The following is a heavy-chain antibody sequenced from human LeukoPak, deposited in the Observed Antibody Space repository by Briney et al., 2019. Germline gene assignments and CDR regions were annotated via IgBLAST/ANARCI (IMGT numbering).Heavy chain of an antibody. CDR1: AYTFTRYY. CDR3: AREGSGWYGYFDY. D-gene: IGHD6-19*01. CDR2: INPDSGGT. J-gene: IGHJ4*02. V-gene: IGHV1-2*02. Sequence: ASVKVSCKASAYTFTRYYMHWVRQAPGQGLDWVGWINPDSGGTNYAQKFQGRVTMTRDTSISTAYMEGSRLRSDDTAVYYCAREGSGWYGYFDYWGQGTLVTVSS.